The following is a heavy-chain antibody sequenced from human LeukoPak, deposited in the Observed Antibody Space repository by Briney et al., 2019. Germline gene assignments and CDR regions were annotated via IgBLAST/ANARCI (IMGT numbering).Heavy chain of an antibody. CDR2: ISSSGSTI. J-gene: IGHJ6*03. V-gene: IGHV3-11*04. CDR1: GFTFSNYY. Sequence: GGSLRLSCAASGFTFSNYYMTWIRQAPGKGLEWASYISSSGSTIYYADSVKGRFTISRDNSKNTLYPQMNSLRAEDTAVYYCARDGVKPAANYYYYYYYMDVWGKGTTVTVPS. CDR3: ARDGVKPAANYYYYYYYMDV. D-gene: IGHD2-2*01.